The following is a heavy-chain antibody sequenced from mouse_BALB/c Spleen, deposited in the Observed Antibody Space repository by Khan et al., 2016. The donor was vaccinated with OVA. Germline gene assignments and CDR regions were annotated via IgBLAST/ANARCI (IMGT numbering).Heavy chain of an antibody. Sequence: EVELVESGGDLVKPGGSLKLSCAASGFTFSSYSMSWVRQTPDKRLEWVASISSGGDYTYYPDSVKGRFTISSDNAKHTLYLQMSDLKSEDTAMYYCADTLTGSFAYWGQGTLVTVSA. V-gene: IGHV5-6*01. CDR3: ADTLTGSFAY. J-gene: IGHJ3*01. CDR1: GFTFSSYS. CDR2: ISSGGDYT. D-gene: IGHD4-1*01.